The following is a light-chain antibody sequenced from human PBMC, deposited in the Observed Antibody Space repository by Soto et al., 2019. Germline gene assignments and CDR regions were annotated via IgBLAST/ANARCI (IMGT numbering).Light chain of an antibody. CDR2: GAS. V-gene: IGKV3-20*01. CDR1: QSFGSSY. J-gene: IGKJ1*01. Sequence: EIVLTQSPGTLSLSPGERATLSCRASQSFGSSYLAWYQQKPGQAPRLLIYGASSRATGIPDRFSGSGSGTDFTLTISRLEPEDFAVYYCQQYGSSPVTFGQGTKVEIK. CDR3: QQYGSSPVT.